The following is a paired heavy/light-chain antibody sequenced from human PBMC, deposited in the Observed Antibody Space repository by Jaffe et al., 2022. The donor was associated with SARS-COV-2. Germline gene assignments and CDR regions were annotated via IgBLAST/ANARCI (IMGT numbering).Light chain of an antibody. CDR2: GAS. Sequence: EIVMTQSPATLSVSPGERATLSCRASQSVSSNLAWYQQKPGQAPRLLIYGASTRATGIPARFSGSGSGTEFTLTISGLQSEDFAVYYCQQYNSWPLTFGGGTKVEIK. J-gene: IGKJ4*01. CDR3: QQYNSWPLT. V-gene: IGKV3D-15*01. CDR1: QSVSSN.
Heavy chain of an antibody. Sequence: EVQLLESGGGLVQPGGSLRLSCAASGFTFSSYAMSWVRLAPGKGLEWVSTITGISNSTYYADSVKGRFTISRDNSKSTLYLQMNSLRAEDTAVYYCSKRLTSASGPFEYWGQGTLVTVSS. CDR1: GFTFSSYA. CDR2: ITGISNST. D-gene: IGHD1-26*01. CDR3: SKRLTSASGPFEY. J-gene: IGHJ4*02. V-gene: IGHV3-23*01.